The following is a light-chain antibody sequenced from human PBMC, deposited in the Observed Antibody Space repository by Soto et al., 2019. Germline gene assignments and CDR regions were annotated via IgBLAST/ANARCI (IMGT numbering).Light chain of an antibody. CDR3: AAWDGSLKGVV. J-gene: IGLJ2*01. V-gene: IGLV1-44*01. CDR2: NNN. CDR1: SSNIGSNT. Sequence: QSVLTQPPSASGTPGQRVTLSCSGISSNIGSNTVNWYQQFPGTAPKLLMYNNNQRPSGVPDRFSGSKSGTSASLAISGLQSEDEADYYCAAWDGSLKGVVFGGGTKLTVL.